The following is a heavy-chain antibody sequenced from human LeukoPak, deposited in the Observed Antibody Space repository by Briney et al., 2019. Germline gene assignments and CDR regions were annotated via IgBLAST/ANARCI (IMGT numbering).Heavy chain of an antibody. Sequence: GESLKISCKGSGYSFTSYWIGWVRQMPGKGLEWMGIIYPGDSDTRYSPSFQGQVTISADKSISTAYLQWSSLKASDTAMYYCARNYYDSSGYYQDFDYWGQGTLVTASS. CDR1: GYSFTSYW. V-gene: IGHV5-51*01. D-gene: IGHD3-22*01. CDR3: ARNYYDSSGYYQDFDY. CDR2: IYPGDSDT. J-gene: IGHJ4*02.